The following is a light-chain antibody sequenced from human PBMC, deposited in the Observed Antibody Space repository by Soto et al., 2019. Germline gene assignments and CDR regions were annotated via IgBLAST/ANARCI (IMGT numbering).Light chain of an antibody. CDR1: QSLLHITGETF. Sequence: DVVMTQTPLSLSVAPGQPASISCKSSQSLLHITGETFLFWYPQKPGQSPQLLIYEVSTRVSGVPDRFSGSGSGTDFTLEISRVETDDGGIYYCMQSTQLPPTFGQGTRLGIE. CDR2: EVS. CDR3: MQSTQLPPT. J-gene: IGKJ5*01. V-gene: IGKV2D-29*02.